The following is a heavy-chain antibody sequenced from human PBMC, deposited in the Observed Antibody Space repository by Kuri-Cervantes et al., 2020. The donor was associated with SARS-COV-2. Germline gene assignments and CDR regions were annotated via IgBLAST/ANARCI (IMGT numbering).Heavy chain of an antibody. Sequence: ASVKVSCKASGYTFTSYDINWVRQATGQGLEWMGWMNPNSGNTGYAQKFQGRVTMTKDTSTDTVYMELSSLRSEDTAVYYCARGRGFDPWGQGTLVTVSS. J-gene: IGHJ5*02. V-gene: IGHV1-8*01. CDR1: GYTFTSYD. D-gene: IGHD5-24*01. CDR2: MNPNSGNT. CDR3: ARGRGFDP.